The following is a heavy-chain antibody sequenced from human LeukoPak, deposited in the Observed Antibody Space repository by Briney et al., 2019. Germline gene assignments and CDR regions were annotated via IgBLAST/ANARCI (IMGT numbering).Heavy chain of an antibody. J-gene: IGHJ4*02. Sequence: GASVKVSCKASGYTFTSYYMHWVRQAPGQGLEWMGIINPSGGSTSYAQKLQGRVTMTTDTSTSTAYMELRSLRSDDTAVYYCARSTIFGVVITSYYFDYWGQGTLVTVSS. D-gene: IGHD3-3*01. V-gene: IGHV1-46*01. CDR3: ARSTIFGVVITSYYFDY. CDR2: INPSGGST. CDR1: GYTFTSYY.